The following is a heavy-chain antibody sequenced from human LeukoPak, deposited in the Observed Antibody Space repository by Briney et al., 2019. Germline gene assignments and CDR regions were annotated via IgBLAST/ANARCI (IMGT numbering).Heavy chain of an antibody. J-gene: IGHJ5*02. D-gene: IGHD7-27*01. CDR3: AKDLGWFDP. CDR2: ITTSGSTI. Sequence: GGSLRLSCAASGFTFSDYYMSWIRQAPGKGLEWISYITTSGSTIYYADSVKGRFTISRDNAKNSLDLQMNSLRAEDTAVYYCAKDLGWFDPWGQGTLVTVSS. V-gene: IGHV3-11*04. CDR1: GFTFSDYY.